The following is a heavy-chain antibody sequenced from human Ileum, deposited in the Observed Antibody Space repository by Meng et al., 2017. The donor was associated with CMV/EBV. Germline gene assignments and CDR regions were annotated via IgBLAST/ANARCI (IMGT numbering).Heavy chain of an antibody. J-gene: IGHJ6*02. CDR1: GFTFDDYT. D-gene: IGHD6-13*01. V-gene: IGHV3-43*01. CDR3: ARTPGIAAGGIFYYGLDV. CDR2: ISCDGGST. Sequence: GESLKISCAASGFTFDDYTMHWVRQGPGKGLEWVSLISCDGGSTHYADSVKGRFTISRDNAKNSLYLQMNSLRAEDTAIYYCARTPGIAAGGIFYYGLDVWGQGTTVTVSS.